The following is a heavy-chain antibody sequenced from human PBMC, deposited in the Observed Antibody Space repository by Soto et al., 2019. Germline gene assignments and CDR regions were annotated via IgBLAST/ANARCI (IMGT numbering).Heavy chain of an antibody. CDR3: AREGYCSGGSCYSEDDYYYYGMDV. V-gene: IGHV6-1*01. CDR1: GDSVSSNSAA. D-gene: IGHD2-15*01. CDR2: TYYRSKWYN. Sequence: SQTLSLTCSISGDSVSSNSAAWNWIRQSPSRGLEWLGRTYYRSKWYNDYAVSVKSRITINPDTSKNQFSLQLNSVTPEDTAVYYCAREGYCSGGSCYSEDDYYYYGMDV. J-gene: IGHJ6*01.